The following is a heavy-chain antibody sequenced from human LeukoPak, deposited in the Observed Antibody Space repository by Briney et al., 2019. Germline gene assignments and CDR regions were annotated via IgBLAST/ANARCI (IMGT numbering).Heavy chain of an antibody. J-gene: IGHJ5*02. Sequence: PSETLSLTCAVYGGSFSGYYWSWIRQPPGKGLEWIGEINHSGSTNYNPSLKSRVTISVDTSKNQFSLKLSSVTAADTAVYYCAREGAVGADPWGQGTLVTVSS. V-gene: IGHV4-34*01. CDR2: INHSGST. CDR3: AREGAVGADP. D-gene: IGHD1-26*01. CDR1: GGSFSGYY.